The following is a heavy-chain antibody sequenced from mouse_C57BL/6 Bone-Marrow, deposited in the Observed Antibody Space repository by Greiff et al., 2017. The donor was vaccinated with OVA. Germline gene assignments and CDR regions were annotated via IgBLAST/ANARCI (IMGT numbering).Heavy chain of an antibody. CDR1: GFNIKDDY. Sequence: VQLKQSGAELVRPGASVKLSCTASGFNIKDDYMHWVKQRPEQGLEWIGWIDPENGDTEYASKFQGKATITADTSSNTAYLQLSSLTSEDTAVYYCTIITTVVATRYFDVWGTGTTVTVSS. CDR3: TIITTVVATRYFDV. D-gene: IGHD1-1*01. J-gene: IGHJ1*03. V-gene: IGHV14-4*01. CDR2: IDPENGDT.